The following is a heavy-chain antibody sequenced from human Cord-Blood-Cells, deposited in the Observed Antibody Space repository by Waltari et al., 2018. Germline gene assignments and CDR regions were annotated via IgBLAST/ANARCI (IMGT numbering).Heavy chain of an antibody. Sequence: EVQLVESGGGLVKPGGSLRLSCAASGFTFSSYSMNWVRQAPGKGLEGGGSIRCSSTDIYYAGSVKGRFTSARDNAENSLYRQMSSRRAEETAVDYCARLEAWNYAFDIGGQGTMVTVSS. CDR1: GFTFSSYS. CDR3: ARLEAWNYAFDI. CDR2: IRCSSTDI. J-gene: IGHJ3*02. V-gene: IGHV3-21*01. D-gene: IGHD1-7*01.